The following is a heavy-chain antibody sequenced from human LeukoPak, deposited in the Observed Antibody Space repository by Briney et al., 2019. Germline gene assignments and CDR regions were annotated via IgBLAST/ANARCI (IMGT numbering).Heavy chain of an antibody. V-gene: IGHV3-30*19. D-gene: IGHD3-10*01. CDR3: ARAEDVITMVRGVLDY. J-gene: IGHJ4*02. CDR2: ISYDGSNK. CDR1: GFTFSSYG. Sequence: AGSLRLSCAASGFTFSSYGMHWVRQAPGKALEWVAVISYDGSNKYYADSVKGRFTISRDNSKNTLYLQMNSLRAEDTAVYYCARAEDVITMVRGVLDYWGQGTLVTVSS.